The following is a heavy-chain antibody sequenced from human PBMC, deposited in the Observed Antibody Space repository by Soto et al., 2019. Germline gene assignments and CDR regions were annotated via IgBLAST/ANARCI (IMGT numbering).Heavy chain of an antibody. CDR3: ARGYCSSTSCAWEDNWFDP. CDR1: GYTFTSYG. CDR2: ISAYNGNT. Sequence: QVQLVQSGAEVKKPGASVKVSCKASGYTFTSYGISWVRQAPGQGLEWMGWISAYNGNTNYAQKLQGRVTITTDTSTSTAYMELRSLRSDDTAVYYCARGYCSSTSCAWEDNWFDPWGQGTLVTVSS. J-gene: IGHJ5*02. D-gene: IGHD2-2*01. V-gene: IGHV1-18*04.